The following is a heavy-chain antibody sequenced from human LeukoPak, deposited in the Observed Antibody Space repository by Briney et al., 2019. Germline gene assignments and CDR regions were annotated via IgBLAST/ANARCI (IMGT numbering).Heavy chain of an antibody. CDR3: ARDWVIHY. J-gene: IGHJ4*02. V-gene: IGHV3-7*01. CDR2: IKEDGSEK. Sequence: AGGSLRLSCGAPGFTFSSYSRNWVRQAPGKGLEWVANIKEDGSEKYYVDCVKGRFTISRDNAKNSLYLQMNSLRAEDTAVYYCARDWVIHYWGQGTLVAVSS. CDR1: GFTFSSYS. D-gene: IGHD3-16*02.